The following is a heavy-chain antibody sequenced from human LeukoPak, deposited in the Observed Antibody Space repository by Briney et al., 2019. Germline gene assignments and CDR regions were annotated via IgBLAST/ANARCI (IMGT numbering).Heavy chain of an antibody. CDR2: IYYGQTI. D-gene: IGHD4/OR15-4a*01. Sequence: SETLSLTCTISAASISSSSHHWGWIRQSPGKGLEWIGSIYYGQTIYYNPSLNSQVTIPVVTSKDQFTLQLNSVTAADTAVYYCVRHDGRGGATMGAFDSWGQGSLVTVSS. CDR1: AASISSSSHH. V-gene: IGHV4-39*01. J-gene: IGHJ5*01. CDR3: VRHDGRGGATMGAFDS.